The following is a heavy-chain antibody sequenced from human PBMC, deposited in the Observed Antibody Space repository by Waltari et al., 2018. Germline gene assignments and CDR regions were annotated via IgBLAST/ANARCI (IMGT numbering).Heavy chain of an antibody. D-gene: IGHD1-26*01. CDR1: GFTFSSYS. CDR3: ARGGKSGSYSGDY. Sequence: EVQLVESGGGLVKPGGSLRLSCAASGFTFSSYSMNWVRQAPGKGLEWVSSISSSSSYIYYADSVKGRFTISRDNAKNSLYLQMNSLRAEDTAVYYCARGGKSGSYSGDYWGQGTLVTVSS. J-gene: IGHJ4*02. CDR2: ISSSSSYI. V-gene: IGHV3-21*01.